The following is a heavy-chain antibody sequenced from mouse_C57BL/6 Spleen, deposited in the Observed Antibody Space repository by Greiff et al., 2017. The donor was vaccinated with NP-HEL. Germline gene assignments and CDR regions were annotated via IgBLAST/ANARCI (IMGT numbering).Heavy chain of an antibody. J-gene: IGHJ2*01. D-gene: IGHD2-1*01. V-gene: IGHV1-26*01. Sequence: EVQLQQSGPELVKPGASVKISCKASGYTFTDYYMNWVKQSHGKSLEWIGDINPNNGGTSYNQKFKGKATLTVDKSSSTAYMELRSLTSEDSAVYYCAGNVYFDYWGQGTTLTVAS. CDR2: INPNNGGT. CDR1: GYTFTDYY. CDR3: AGNVYFDY.